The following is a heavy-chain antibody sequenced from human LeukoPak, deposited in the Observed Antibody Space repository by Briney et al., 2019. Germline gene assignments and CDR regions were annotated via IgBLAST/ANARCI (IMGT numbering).Heavy chain of an antibody. Sequence: SETLSLTCTVSGGSISSYYWSWIRQHPGKGLEWIGYIYYSGSTYYNPSLKSRVTISVDTSKNQFSLKLSSVTAADTAVYYCAREPRDGYYFDYWGQGTLVTVSS. J-gene: IGHJ4*02. CDR2: IYYSGST. CDR3: AREPRDGYYFDY. CDR1: GGSISSYY. V-gene: IGHV4-59*06.